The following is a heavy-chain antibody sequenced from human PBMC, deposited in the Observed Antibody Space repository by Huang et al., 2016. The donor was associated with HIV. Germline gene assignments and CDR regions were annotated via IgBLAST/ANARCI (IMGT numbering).Heavy chain of an antibody. D-gene: IGHD1-20*01. J-gene: IGHJ4*02. CDR2: IYYSGNI. CDR3: ARPLTGTTALGY. V-gene: IGHV4-39*01. CDR1: GSSISSSYY. Sequence: QLQLQESGPGLVKPSETLSLTCTVSGSSISSSYYWGWILQPPGKGLEWIGNIYYSGNISYNPSLKSRVTISVDTSKNHISLKVDSVTAADTAVYYCARPLTGTTALGYWGQGTLVTVSS.